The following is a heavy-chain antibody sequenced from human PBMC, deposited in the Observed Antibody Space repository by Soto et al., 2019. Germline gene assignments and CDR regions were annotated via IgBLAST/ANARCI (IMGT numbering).Heavy chain of an antibody. V-gene: IGHV3-21*01. D-gene: IGHD3-22*01. Sequence: GSLRLSCAASVFSFSNDNMNWIRQAPGKGLEWVSSIISIGSFIYYADSVKGRFTISRDNAKNSLYLQMNSLRAEDTALYYCARVADYYDSSGYLPVVDWGQGTLVTVSS. CDR3: ARVADYYDSSGYLPVVD. CDR1: VFSFSNDN. CDR2: IISIGSFI. J-gene: IGHJ4*02.